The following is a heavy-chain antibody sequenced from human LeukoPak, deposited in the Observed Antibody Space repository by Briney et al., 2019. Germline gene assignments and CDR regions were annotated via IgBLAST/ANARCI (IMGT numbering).Heavy chain of an antibody. D-gene: IGHD3-3*01. Sequence: PSETLSLTCNVSGGSISRSSYYWGWIRQPPGKELEWIASMYYTGSTYYNPSLKSRVTISVDTSKNQFSLKLSSVTAADTAVYYYASGYYDFWSGTYYMDVWGKGTTVTVSS. CDR3: ASGYYDFWSGTYYMDV. J-gene: IGHJ6*03. CDR2: MYYTGST. V-gene: IGHV4-39*01. CDR1: GGSISRSSYY.